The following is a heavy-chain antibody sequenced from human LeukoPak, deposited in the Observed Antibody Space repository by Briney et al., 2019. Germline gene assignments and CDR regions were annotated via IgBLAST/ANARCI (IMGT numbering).Heavy chain of an antibody. J-gene: IGHJ6*03. V-gene: IGHV3-7*01. CDR2: IKEDGSEK. CDR3: ARHYYDFWSGYLQSYYYYYYMDV. CDR1: GFTFSNYW. D-gene: IGHD3-3*01. Sequence: GGSLRLSCAASGFTFSNYWMSWVRQAPGKGLEWVANIKEDGSEKYYMDSVKGRFTISRDNAKNSLYLQMNSLRAEDTAVYYCARHYYDFWSGYLQSYYYYYYMDVWGKGTTVTVSS.